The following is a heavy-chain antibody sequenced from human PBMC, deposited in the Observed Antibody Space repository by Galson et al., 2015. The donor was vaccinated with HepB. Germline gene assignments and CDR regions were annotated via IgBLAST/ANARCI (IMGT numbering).Heavy chain of an antibody. Sequence: SLRLSCAASGFAFGTHSMTWVRQAPGKGLQWVSTITAGGRTTYAESVTGRVTVSRDNSNNRVYLQVISLRVADTAVYYCSKGTERRLTTMTSHNYFDHWGRGALVTVSS. J-gene: IGHJ4*02. V-gene: IGHV3-23*01. D-gene: IGHD2-2*01. CDR3: SKGTERRLTTMTSHNYFDH. CDR2: ITAGGRT. CDR1: GFAFGTHS.